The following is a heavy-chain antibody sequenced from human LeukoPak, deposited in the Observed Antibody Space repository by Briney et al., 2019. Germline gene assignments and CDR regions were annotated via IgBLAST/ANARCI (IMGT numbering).Heavy chain of an antibody. V-gene: IGHV4-34*01. J-gene: IGHJ4*02. Sequence: SETLSLTCAVYGGSFSGYYWSWIRQPPGKGLEWIWEINHSGSTNYNPSLKSRVTISVDTSRNQFSLKLSSVTAADTAVYYCARGHGSGSYRWGQGTLVTVSS. D-gene: IGHD3-10*01. CDR3: ARGHGSGSYR. CDR2: INHSGST. CDR1: GGSFSGYY.